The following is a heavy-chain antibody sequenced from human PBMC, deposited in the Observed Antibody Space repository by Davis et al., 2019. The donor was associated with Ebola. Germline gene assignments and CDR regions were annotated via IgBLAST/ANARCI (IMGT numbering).Heavy chain of an antibody. J-gene: IGHJ6*02. CDR1: GFTFSSYA. V-gene: IGHV3-23*01. CDR3: AKDRSIAVAGRYIYGMDV. D-gene: IGHD6-19*01. Sequence: GESQKISCAASGFTFSSYAMSWVRQAPGKGLEWVSAISGSGGSTYYADSVKARFTISRDNSKNTLYLQMNSLRAEDTAVYYCAKDRSIAVAGRYIYGMDVWGQGTTVTVSS. CDR2: ISGSGGST.